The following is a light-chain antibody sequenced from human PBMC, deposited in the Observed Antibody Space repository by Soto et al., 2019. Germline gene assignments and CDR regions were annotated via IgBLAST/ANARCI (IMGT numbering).Light chain of an antibody. CDR2: EVR. CDR3: SSYANTNTLL. V-gene: IGLV2-14*01. J-gene: IGLJ2*01. CDR1: SRDVGGFDS. Sequence: QSALTQPASVSGSPGQSITISCTGTSRDVGGFDSVSWYQHHPGKAPKLILYEVRTRPSVISDRFSGSKSGNTASLTISGLLSEDEADYYCSSYANTNTLLFGGGTKLTVL.